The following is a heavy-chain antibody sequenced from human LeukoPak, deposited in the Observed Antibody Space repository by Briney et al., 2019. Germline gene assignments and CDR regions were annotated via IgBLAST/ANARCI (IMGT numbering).Heavy chain of an antibody. V-gene: IGHV4-39*07. Sequence: AWVRQPPGKGLEWIGSFSYGGSTYYNPSLNSRVTISVDTSKNQFSLKVSSVTAADTAVYYCARGYSIDYWGQGTLVTVSS. CDR3: ARGYSIDY. J-gene: IGHJ4*02. D-gene: IGHD1-26*01. CDR2: FSYGGST.